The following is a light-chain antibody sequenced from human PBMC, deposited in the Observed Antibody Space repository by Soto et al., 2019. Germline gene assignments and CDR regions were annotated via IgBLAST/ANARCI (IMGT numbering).Light chain of an antibody. CDR3: QQYGSSVYT. Sequence: EIVLTQSPGTLSLSPGDRATLSCRASQSVSTTYLAWYQQKPGQAPRLLIYGASSRATGIPDRFSGSGSGTDFTLTISRLEPEDFAVYYCQQYGSSVYTFGQGTKLEI. J-gene: IGKJ2*01. V-gene: IGKV3-20*01. CDR2: GAS. CDR1: QSVSTTY.